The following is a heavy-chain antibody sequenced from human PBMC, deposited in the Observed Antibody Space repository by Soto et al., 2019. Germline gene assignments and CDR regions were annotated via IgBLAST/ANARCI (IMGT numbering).Heavy chain of an antibody. J-gene: IGHJ6*02. CDR2: IYHSGST. D-gene: IGHD5-18*01. V-gene: IGHV4-30-2*01. CDR1: GGSISSGGYS. CDR3: ARMDTAMVTDYYGMDV. Sequence: QLQLQESGSGLVKPSQTLSLTCAVSGGSISSGGYSWSLIRQPPGKGLEWIGYIYHSGSTYYNPSLKSRVTISVDRSKNQFSLKLSSVTAADTAVYYCARMDTAMVTDYYGMDVWGQGTTVTVSS.